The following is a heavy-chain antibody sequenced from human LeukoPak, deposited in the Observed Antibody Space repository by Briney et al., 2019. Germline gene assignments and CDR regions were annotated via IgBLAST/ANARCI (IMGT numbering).Heavy chain of an antibody. CDR1: GGSISSYY. CDR2: IYYSGST. D-gene: IGHD5-12*01. J-gene: IGHJ4*02. Sequence: SETLSLTCTVSGGSISSYYWSWIRQPPGKGLEWLGYIYYSGSTNYNPSLKSRVTLSVDTSKNQFSLKLSSVTAADTAVYYCAREVATMYGGAIDYWGQGTLVTVSS. V-gene: IGHV4-59*01. CDR3: AREVATMYGGAIDY.